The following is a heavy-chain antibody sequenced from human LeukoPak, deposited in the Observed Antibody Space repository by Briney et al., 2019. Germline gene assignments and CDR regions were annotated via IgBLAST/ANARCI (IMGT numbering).Heavy chain of an antibody. Sequence: GASVKVSCKASGYIFTSYAMHWVRQAPGQRLEWMGWINAGNGNTKYSQKFQGRVTMTTDTSTSTAYMELRSLRSDDTAVYYCARDFPLESMDVWGKGTAVTVSS. CDR1: GYIFTSYA. CDR2: INAGNGNT. J-gene: IGHJ6*03. D-gene: IGHD1-1*01. V-gene: IGHV1-3*01. CDR3: ARDFPLESMDV.